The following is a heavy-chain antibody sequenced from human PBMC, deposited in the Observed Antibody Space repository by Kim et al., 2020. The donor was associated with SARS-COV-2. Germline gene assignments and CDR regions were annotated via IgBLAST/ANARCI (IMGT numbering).Heavy chain of an antibody. V-gene: IGHV1-69*13. CDR2: IIPLLGSR. CDR3: ATLVEMATVVDH. J-gene: IGHJ4*02. Sequence: SVKVSCKASGGTFSSYSVSWVRQAPGQGLEWMGGIIPLLGSRNYPQKFQGRVAITADEPTNTVYMEMINLRSDDTAVYYCATLVEMATVVDHWGQGTPVIVSS. CDR1: GGTFSSYS. D-gene: IGHD2-21*01.